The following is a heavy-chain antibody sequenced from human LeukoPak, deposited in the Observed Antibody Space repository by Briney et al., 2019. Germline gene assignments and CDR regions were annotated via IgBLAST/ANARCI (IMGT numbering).Heavy chain of an antibody. CDR1: GFTFSDDY. D-gene: IGHD6-19*01. V-gene: IGHV3-72*01. CDR3: VRVNSGWYFDY. Sequence: GGSLRLSCVASGFTFSDDYMDWVRQAPGKGLEWVGRAKNKARSYTTEYAASVKGRFTISRDDSKNSVYLQMNSLKTEDTAVYYCVRVNSGWYFDYWGQGTLVTVSS. CDR2: AKNKARSYTT. J-gene: IGHJ4*02.